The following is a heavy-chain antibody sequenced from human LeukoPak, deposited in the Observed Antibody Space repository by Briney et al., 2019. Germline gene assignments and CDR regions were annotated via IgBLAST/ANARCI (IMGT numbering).Heavy chain of an antibody. CDR2: IRSDGSKK. CDR3: ARDHRWGFDY. D-gene: IGHD7-27*01. V-gene: IGHV3-30*02. CDR1: GFTFSSYG. Sequence: GGSLRLSCAASGFTFSSYGIHWVRQAPGKGLEWVAFIRSDGSKKYYADSVKGRFTISTDNAENSLYLQMNSLRTEDTAVYYCARDHRWGFDYWGQGTLVTVSS. J-gene: IGHJ4*02.